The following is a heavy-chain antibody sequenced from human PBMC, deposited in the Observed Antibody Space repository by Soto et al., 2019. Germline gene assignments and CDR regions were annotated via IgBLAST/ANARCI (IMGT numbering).Heavy chain of an antibody. CDR1: GFTFSSYA. J-gene: IGHJ6*02. Sequence: PGGSLRLSCSASGFTFSSYAMHWVRQAPGKGLEYVSAISSNGGSTYYADSVKGRFTISRDNSKNTLYLQMSSLRAEDTAVYYCVKGHAPEYIVSNMGYYYCCIVFWCQGLLGTGSS. CDR3: VKGHAPEYIVSNMGYYYCCIVF. V-gene: IGHV3-64D*08. D-gene: IGHD2-21*01. CDR2: ISSNGGST.